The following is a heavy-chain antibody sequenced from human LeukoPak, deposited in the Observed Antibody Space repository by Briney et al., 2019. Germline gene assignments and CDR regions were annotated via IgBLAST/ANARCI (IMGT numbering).Heavy chain of an antibody. CDR3: ARLSSGRPHEYHQH. CDR1: GGSISGFY. V-gene: IGHV4-59*01. Sequence: QVQLQESGPGLVKPSETLSLTCTVSGGSISGFYWSWVRQPPWQGLEWVAYIHYSGRANYNPSLKSRATISLDTSKNQFSLKLTSVSAADTAVYYCARLSSGRPHEYHQHWGQGTLITVSS. D-gene: IGHD3-22*01. CDR2: IHYSGRA. J-gene: IGHJ1*01.